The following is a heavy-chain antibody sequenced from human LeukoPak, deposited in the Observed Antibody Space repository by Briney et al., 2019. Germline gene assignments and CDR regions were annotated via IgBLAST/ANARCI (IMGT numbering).Heavy chain of an antibody. D-gene: IGHD1-26*01. V-gene: IGHV3-48*03. CDR3: AREGGSYGLNWFDP. J-gene: IGHJ5*02. CDR2: ISSSGSTI. CDR1: GFTFSSYE. Sequence: PGGSLRLSCAASGFTFSSYEMNWVRQAPGKGLEWVSYISSSGSTIYYADSVKGRFTISRDNAMNSLYLQMNSLRAEDTAVYYCAREGGSYGLNWFDPWGQGTLVTVSS.